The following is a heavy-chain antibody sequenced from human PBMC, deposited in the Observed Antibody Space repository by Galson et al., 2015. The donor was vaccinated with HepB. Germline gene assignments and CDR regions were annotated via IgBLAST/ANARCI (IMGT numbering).Heavy chain of an antibody. D-gene: IGHD3-9*01. J-gene: IGHJ3*02. CDR1: GFTFSSYG. CDR3: AKRVYDILTGYYHDAFDI. Sequence: SLRLSCAASGFTFSSYGMHWVRQAPGKGLEWVAFIRYDGSNKYYADSVKGRFTISRDNSKNTLYLQMNSLRAEDTAVYYCAKRVYDILTGYYHDAFDIWGQGTMVTVSS. CDR2: IRYDGSNK. V-gene: IGHV3-30*02.